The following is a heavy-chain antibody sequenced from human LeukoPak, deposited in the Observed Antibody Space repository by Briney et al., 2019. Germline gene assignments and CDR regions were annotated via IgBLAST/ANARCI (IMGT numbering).Heavy chain of an antibody. J-gene: IGHJ6*02. D-gene: IGHD1-26*01. CDR2: IYSGGST. CDR1: GFTVSSNY. V-gene: IGHV3-53*01. CDR3: ARDSVVGATSYYYYGMDV. Sequence: PGGSLRLSCAASGFTVSSNYMSWVRQAPGKGLEWVSVIYSGGSTYYADSAKGRFTISRNNSKNTLYLQMNSLRAEDTAVYYCARDSVVGATSYYYYGMDVWGQGTTVTVSS.